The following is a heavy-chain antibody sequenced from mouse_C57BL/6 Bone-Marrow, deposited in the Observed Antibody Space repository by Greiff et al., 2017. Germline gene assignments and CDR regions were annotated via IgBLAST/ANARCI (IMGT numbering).Heavy chain of an antibody. CDR1: GFNIKDDY. CDR3: TTPDGYYYAMDY. CDR2: IDPENGDT. D-gene: IGHD2-3*01. J-gene: IGHJ4*01. V-gene: IGHV14-4*01. Sequence: EVKLVESGAELVRPGASVKLSCTASGFNIKDDYMHWVKQRPEQGLEWIGWIDPENGDTEYASKFQGKATITADTSSNTAYLQLSSLTSEDTDVYYCTTPDGYYYAMDYWGQGTSVTVSS.